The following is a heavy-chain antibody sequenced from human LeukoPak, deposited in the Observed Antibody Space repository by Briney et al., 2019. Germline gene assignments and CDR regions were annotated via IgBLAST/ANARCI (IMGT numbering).Heavy chain of an antibody. CDR1: GGTFSSYA. J-gene: IGHJ5*02. CDR2: IIPIFGIA. V-gene: IGHV1-69*04. D-gene: IGHD2-2*01. Sequence: SVKVSCKASGGTFSSYAFSWVRQAPGQGLEWMGRIIPIFGIANYAQKFQGRVTITADKSTSTAYMELSSLRSEDTAVYYCARDPDEAHCSSTSCRRAWFDPWGQGTLVTVSS. CDR3: ARDPDEAHCSSTSCRRAWFDP.